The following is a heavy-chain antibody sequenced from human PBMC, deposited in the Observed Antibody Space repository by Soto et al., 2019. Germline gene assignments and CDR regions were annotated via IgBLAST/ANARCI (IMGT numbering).Heavy chain of an antibody. Sequence: GESLKISCKGSGYSFTSYWISWVRQMPGKGLEWMGRIDPSDSYTNYSPSFQGHVTISADKSISTAYLQWSSLKASDTAMYYCASLRGAVAGPYYYYGMDVWGQGTTVTVSS. J-gene: IGHJ6*02. CDR1: GYSFTSYW. CDR2: IDPSDSYT. D-gene: IGHD6-19*01. CDR3: ASLRGAVAGPYYYYGMDV. V-gene: IGHV5-10-1*01.